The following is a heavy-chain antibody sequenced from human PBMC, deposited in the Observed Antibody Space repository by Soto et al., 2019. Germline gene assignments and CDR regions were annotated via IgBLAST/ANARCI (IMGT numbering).Heavy chain of an antibody. J-gene: IGHJ6*02. Sequence: EVQLLESGGGLVQPGGSLRLSCAASGFTFSSYAMSWVRQAPGKGLEWVSAISGSGGSTYYADSVKGRFTISRDNSKNTLYLQMNSLRAEDTAVYYCAKDAHYILTGYQGGYGMDVWGQGTTVTVSS. CDR1: GFTFSSYA. V-gene: IGHV3-23*01. CDR3: AKDAHYILTGYQGGYGMDV. D-gene: IGHD3-9*01. CDR2: ISGSGGST.